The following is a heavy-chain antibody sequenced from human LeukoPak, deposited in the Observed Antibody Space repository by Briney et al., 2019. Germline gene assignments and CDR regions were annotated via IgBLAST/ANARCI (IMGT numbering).Heavy chain of an antibody. Sequence: ASVKVSCKASGYTFTSYAMHWVRHAPGQRLEWMGWINAGNGNTKYSQELQGRVTITRDTSASTAYMELSSLRSEDMAVYYCARGRVRDYQFDPWGQGTLVTVSS. CDR1: GYTFTSYA. J-gene: IGHJ5*02. CDR3: ARGRVRDYQFDP. D-gene: IGHD4/OR15-4a*01. CDR2: INAGNGNT. V-gene: IGHV1-3*03.